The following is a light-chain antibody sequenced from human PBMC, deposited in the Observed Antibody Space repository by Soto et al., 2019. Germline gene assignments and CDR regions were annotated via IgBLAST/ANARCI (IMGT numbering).Light chain of an antibody. J-gene: IGLJ1*01. CDR3: CSYARSSKYV. CDR1: STDVGSYNL. V-gene: IGLV2-23*01. Sequence: QSALTQPASVSGSPGQSITISCTGTSTDVGSYNLVSWYQRHPGKAPKLIIFEGNKRPSGVSNRFSGSKSASTASLTISGLHAEDEADYYCCSYARSSKYVFGTGTKVTVL. CDR2: EGN.